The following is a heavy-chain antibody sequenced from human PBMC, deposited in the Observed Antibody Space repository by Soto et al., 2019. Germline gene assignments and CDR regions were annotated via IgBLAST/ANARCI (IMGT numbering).Heavy chain of an antibody. CDR3: VRDIGKYLRSGYMDV. Sequence: EVQLVESGGGLVKPGESLRLSCAASGFTFYSFSMNWVRQAAGRGPEWVSSIDTTSNYIYYADSVRGRFTISRDNAKDSLYLQMYSLRAEDTAVYYCVRDIGKYLRSGYMDVWGRGTTVTVSS. CDR2: IDTTSNYI. D-gene: IGHD1-1*01. V-gene: IGHV3-21*01. J-gene: IGHJ6*04. CDR1: GFTFYSFS.